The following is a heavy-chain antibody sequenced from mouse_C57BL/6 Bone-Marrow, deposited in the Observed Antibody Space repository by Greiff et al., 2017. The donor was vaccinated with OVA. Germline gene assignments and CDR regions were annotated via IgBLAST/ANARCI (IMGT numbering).Heavy chain of an antibody. Sequence: QVQLKESGAELARPGASVKLSCKASGYTFTSYGISWVKQRTGPGLEWIGEIYPRSGNTYYNEKFKGKATLTADKSSSTAYMELRSLTSEDSAVYFCASRYYYYAMDYWGQGTSVTVSS. CDR2: IYPRSGNT. CDR1: GYTFTSYG. D-gene: IGHD1-1*01. CDR3: ASRYYYYAMDY. J-gene: IGHJ4*01. V-gene: IGHV1-81*01.